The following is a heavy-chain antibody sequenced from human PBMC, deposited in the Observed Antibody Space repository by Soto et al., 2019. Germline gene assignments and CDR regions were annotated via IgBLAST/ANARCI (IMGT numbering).Heavy chain of an antibody. CDR2: INPDNGNT. V-gene: IGHV1-3*01. CDR1: GYTFTRYT. Sequence: SVKVSCKASGYTFTRYTMNWVRQAPGQRLEWMGWINPDNGNTKSSQKFQDRVIITRDTSASTAYMDLSSLGSEDTAVYYCARGIATGQLDPWGQGTLVTVSS. D-gene: IGHD2-15*01. J-gene: IGHJ5*02. CDR3: ARGIATGQLDP.